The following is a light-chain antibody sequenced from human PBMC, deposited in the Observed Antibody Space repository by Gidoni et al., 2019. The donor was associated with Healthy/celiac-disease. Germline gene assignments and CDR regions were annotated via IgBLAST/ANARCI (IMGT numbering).Light chain of an antibody. CDR2: GAS. CDR1: QSISSY. Sequence: DIQMTQSPSSLSASVGDRVTITCRASQSISSYLNGYQQKPGKAPKLLIYGASSLQSGGPSRFSGSGSGTDFTLTISSLQPEDFATYYCQQSYSTPRTFGQGTKLEIK. V-gene: IGKV1-39*01. CDR3: QQSYSTPRT. J-gene: IGKJ2*01.